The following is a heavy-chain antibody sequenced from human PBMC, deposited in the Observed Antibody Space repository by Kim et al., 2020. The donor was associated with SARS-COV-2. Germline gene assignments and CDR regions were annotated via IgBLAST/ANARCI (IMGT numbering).Heavy chain of an antibody. CDR3: ARTYYYGSGGLDAFDI. D-gene: IGHD3-10*01. CDR1: GGPISSGGYY. Sequence: SETLSLTCTVSGGPISSGGYYWSWIRQHPGKGLEWIGYIYYSGSTYYNPSLKSRVTISVDTSKNQFSLKLSSVTAADTAVYYCARTYYYGSGGLDAFDICGQGTMVTVSS. J-gene: IGHJ3*02. V-gene: IGHV4-31*03. CDR2: IYYSGST.